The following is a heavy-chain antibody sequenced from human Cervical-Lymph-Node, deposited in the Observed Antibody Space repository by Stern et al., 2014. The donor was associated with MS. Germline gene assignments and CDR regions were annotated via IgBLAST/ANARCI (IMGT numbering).Heavy chain of an antibody. V-gene: IGHV1-58*01. D-gene: IGHD3-22*01. J-gene: IGHJ3*02. CDR2: IVVVSGNT. CDR1: GFTFTSSA. Sequence: QLVESGPEVKKPGTSVKVSCTASGFTFTSSAVPWVRQARGQRLEWLGWIVVVSGNTNYAQKFQERVTITRDMSTSTAYMELSSLRSEDTAVYYCAAVPDYYDSSGADAFDIWGQGTMVTVSS. CDR3: AAVPDYYDSSGADAFDI.